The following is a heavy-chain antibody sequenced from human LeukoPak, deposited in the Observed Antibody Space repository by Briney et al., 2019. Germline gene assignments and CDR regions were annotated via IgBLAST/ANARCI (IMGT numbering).Heavy chain of an antibody. CDR2: IDLDDDK. Sequence: SGPALVKPTQTLTLTCTFSGFSLSTSGMCVNWIRQPPGKALEWLARIDLDDDKYYSTSLKTRLTISKDTSKNQVVLTMTNMDPVDTATYYCARIMTTVTHDAFDIWGQGAMVTVSS. CDR3: ARIMTTVTHDAFDI. CDR1: GFSLSTSGMC. D-gene: IGHD4-17*01. J-gene: IGHJ3*02. V-gene: IGHV2-70*11.